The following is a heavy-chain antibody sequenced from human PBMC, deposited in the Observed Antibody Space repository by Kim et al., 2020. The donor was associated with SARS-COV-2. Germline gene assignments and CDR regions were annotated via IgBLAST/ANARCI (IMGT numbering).Heavy chain of an antibody. CDR3: ARSLYYDILTGYKPLYYYYYGMDV. CDR1: GGTFSSYA. Sequence: ASVKVSCKASGGTFSSYAISWVRQAPGQGLEWMGGIIPIFGTANYAQKFQGRVTITADESTSTAYMELSSLRSEDTAVYYCARSLYYDILTGYKPLYYYYYGMDVWGQGTTVTVSS. CDR2: IIPIFGTA. J-gene: IGHJ6*02. D-gene: IGHD3-9*01. V-gene: IGHV1-69*13.